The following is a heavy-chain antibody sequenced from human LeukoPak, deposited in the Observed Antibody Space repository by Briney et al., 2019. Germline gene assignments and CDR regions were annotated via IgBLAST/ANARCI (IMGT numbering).Heavy chain of an antibody. D-gene: IGHD2-15*01. J-gene: IGHJ4*02. V-gene: IGHV3-33*01. CDR3: AREVDCSGGRCYRGEFDY. Sequence: GRSLRLSCATSGFTFSTYAMHSVRQAPGKGLECVAVIWYDGSKDHYVDSVKGRFTISRDNPKNTLYLQMNSLRVEDTAVYYCAREVDCSGGRCYRGEFDYWGQGTLVTGSS. CDR1: GFTFSTYA. CDR2: IWYDGSKD.